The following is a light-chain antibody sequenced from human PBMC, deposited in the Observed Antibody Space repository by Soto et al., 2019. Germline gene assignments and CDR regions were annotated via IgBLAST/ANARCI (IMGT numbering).Light chain of an antibody. V-gene: IGLV2-8*01. J-gene: IGLJ1*01. CDR2: EVY. CDR3: SSYVGTNSHV. CDR1: SSDVGGYNY. Sequence: QSVLTQPPSASGSPGQSVTISCTGTSSDVGGYNYVSWYRHHPGKAPKLIIYEVYKRPSGVPDRFSGSKSGNTAALTVSGLQAEDEVDYYCSSYVGTNSHVFGTVTKVTVL.